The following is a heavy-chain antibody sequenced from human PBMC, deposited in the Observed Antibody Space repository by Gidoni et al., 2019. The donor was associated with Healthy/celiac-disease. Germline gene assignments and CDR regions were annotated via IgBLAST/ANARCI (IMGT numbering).Heavy chain of an antibody. D-gene: IGHD5-18*01. CDR1: GNSFTSYD. V-gene: IGHV1-8*01. Sequence: QVQRVQSGAQVKQPGASVKVSCKASGNSFTSYDINWVRQATGQGLEWMGWMNPNSGNTGYAQKFQGRVTMTRNTSISTAYMELSSLRSEDTAVYYCARAGEYSYGLEVGWGQGTLVTVSS. CDR3: ARAGEYSYGLEVG. CDR2: MNPNSGNT. J-gene: IGHJ4*02.